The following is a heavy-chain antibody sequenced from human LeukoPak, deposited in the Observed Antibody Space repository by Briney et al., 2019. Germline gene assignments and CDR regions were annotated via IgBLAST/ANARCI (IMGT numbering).Heavy chain of an antibody. CDR2: IIPILGIA. CDR1: GGTFSSYA. Sequence: GSSVKVSCKASGGTFSSYAISWVRQAPGQGLEWMGRIIPILGIANYAQKFQGRVTITADKSTSTAYMELSSLRSEDTAVYYCARVPFGITMIVVVISSYYGMDVWGQGTTVTVSS. V-gene: IGHV1-69*04. D-gene: IGHD3-22*01. CDR3: ARVPFGITMIVVVISSYYGMDV. J-gene: IGHJ6*02.